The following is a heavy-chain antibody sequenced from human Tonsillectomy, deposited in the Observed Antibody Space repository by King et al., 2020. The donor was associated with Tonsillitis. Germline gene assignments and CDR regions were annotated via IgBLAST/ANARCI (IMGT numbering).Heavy chain of an antibody. V-gene: IGHV1-2*02. CDR3: ASSSSGDV. J-gene: IGHJ6*02. D-gene: IGHD3-10*01. Sequence: VQLVQSGAEVKKPGASVKVSCKASVYTITCSYLHWVRQAPGLGLVWMGWINPNSGGTNYSQKFQGRVTMTRDPSISTAYMELSGLSSDDTAVYYCASSSSGDVWGQGTTVTVSS. CDR1: VYTITCSY. CDR2: INPNSGGT.